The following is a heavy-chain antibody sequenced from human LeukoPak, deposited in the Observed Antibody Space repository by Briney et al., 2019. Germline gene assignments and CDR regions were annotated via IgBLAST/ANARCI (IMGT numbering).Heavy chain of an antibody. J-gene: IGHJ4*02. CDR3: ARVIAAAGSV. D-gene: IGHD6-13*01. Sequence: PSETLSLTCAVHGGSFSGYYWSWIRQPPGKGLEWIGEINHSGSTNYNPSLKSRVTISVDTSKNQFSLKLSSVTAADTAVYYCARVIAAAGSVWGQGTLVTVST. CDR1: GGSFSGYY. CDR2: INHSGST. V-gene: IGHV4-34*01.